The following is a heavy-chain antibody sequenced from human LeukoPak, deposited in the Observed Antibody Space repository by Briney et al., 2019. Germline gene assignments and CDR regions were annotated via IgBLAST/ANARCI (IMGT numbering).Heavy chain of an antibody. CDR2: VNHSGRT. J-gene: IGHJ5*02. Sequence: SETLSLTCAVYGGSFSDYWWTWIRQSPGKGLEWIGEVNHSGRTNYNPSLKSRVSISVDRSKNQFSLELTSVIAADTAVYYCARTSGWYNCFDPWGQGTLVTVPS. D-gene: IGHD6-19*01. V-gene: IGHV4-34*01. CDR1: GGSFSDYW. CDR3: ARTSGWYNCFDP.